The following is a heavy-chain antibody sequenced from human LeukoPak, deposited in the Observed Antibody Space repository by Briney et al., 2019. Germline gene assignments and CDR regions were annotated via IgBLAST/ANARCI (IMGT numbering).Heavy chain of an antibody. D-gene: IGHD3-10*01. CDR1: GGSFSGYY. CDR2: INHSGST. Sequence: SETLSLTCAVYGGSFSGYYWSWIRQPPGKGLEWIGEINHSGSTNYNPSLKSRVTISVDTSKNQFSLKLSSVTAADTAVYYCARSRDGLGSYYNDLDYWGQGTLVTVSS. V-gene: IGHV4-34*01. CDR3: ARSRDGLGSYYNDLDY. J-gene: IGHJ4*02.